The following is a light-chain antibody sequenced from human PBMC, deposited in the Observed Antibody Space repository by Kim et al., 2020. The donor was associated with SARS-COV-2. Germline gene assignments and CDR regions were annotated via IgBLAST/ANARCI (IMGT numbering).Light chain of an antibody. CDR2: QDS. Sequence: VAPGQTASITCSGDKLGDKYACWYQQKPGQSPVLVIYQDSKRPSGIPERFSGSNSGNTATLTISGTQAMDEADYYCQAWDSSTRAVFGGGTQLTVL. V-gene: IGLV3-1*01. CDR1: KLGDKY. CDR3: QAWDSSTRAV. J-gene: IGLJ2*01.